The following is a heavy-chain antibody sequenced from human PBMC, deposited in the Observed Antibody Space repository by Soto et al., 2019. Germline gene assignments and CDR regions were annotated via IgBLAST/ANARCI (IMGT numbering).Heavy chain of an antibody. D-gene: IGHD1-1*01. J-gene: IGHJ4*02. V-gene: IGHV4-38-2*02. Sequence: SETLSLTCSVSGFAISRGYNCSWVRQPPGKGLEWIGSIYPSVSSYHNPSLATRLRLSIDTSKNQFTLNLTSVTAADTALYFCAREKVGTTFFDNWGQGIQVTVSS. CDR1: GFAISRGYN. CDR2: IYPSVSS. CDR3: AREKVGTTFFDN.